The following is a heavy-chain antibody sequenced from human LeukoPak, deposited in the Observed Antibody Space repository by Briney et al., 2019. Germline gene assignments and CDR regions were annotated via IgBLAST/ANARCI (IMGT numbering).Heavy chain of an antibody. CDR2: ISGRGDST. CDR1: GFSFGSYA. J-gene: IGHJ5*02. D-gene: IGHD3-10*01. Sequence: GGSLRLSCAGSGFSFGSYAMSWVRQAPGKGLEWISTISGRGDSTYDAASAQGRFSISRDNAKNSLYLQTNSLRAEDTAVYYCARSATYYYGSGNNWFDPGAREPWSPSPQ. V-gene: IGHV3-23*01. CDR3: ARSATYYYGSGNNWFDP.